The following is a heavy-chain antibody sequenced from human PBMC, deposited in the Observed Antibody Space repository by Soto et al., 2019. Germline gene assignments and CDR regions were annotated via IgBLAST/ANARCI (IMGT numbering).Heavy chain of an antibody. D-gene: IGHD2-21*02. J-gene: IGHJ6*02. CDR2: ISAYNGNT. Sequence: QVQLVQSGAEVKKPGASVKVSCKASGYTFTSYGISWVRQAPGQGLEWMGWISAYNGNTNYAQKLQGRVTRTTDTSTSTAYMELRSMRSDDTAVYYCARWWGVVTVAPDYYYGMDGWGQGTTVAVSS. CDR1: GYTFTSYG. CDR3: ARWWGVVTVAPDYYYGMDG. V-gene: IGHV1-18*01.